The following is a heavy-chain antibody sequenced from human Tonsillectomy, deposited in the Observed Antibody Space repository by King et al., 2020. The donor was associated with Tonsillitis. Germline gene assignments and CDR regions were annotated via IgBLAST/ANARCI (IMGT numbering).Heavy chain of an antibody. CDR2: VRGDGGSA. D-gene: IGHD5-18*01. Sequence: VQLVESGGGLVQPGGSLRLSCSASGFIFINYAMHWVRQAPGKGLEYVSTVRGDGGSAYYADSVKGRFTISRDNFKNTLYLQMGSLRVEDTAVYFCVLDTAVVKFDYWGQRTLVTVSS. CDR1: GFIFINYA. V-gene: IGHV3-64D*06. CDR3: VLDTAVVKFDY. J-gene: IGHJ4*02.